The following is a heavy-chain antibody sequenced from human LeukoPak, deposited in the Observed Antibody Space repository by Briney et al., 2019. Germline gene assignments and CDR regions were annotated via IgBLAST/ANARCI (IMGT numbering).Heavy chain of an antibody. V-gene: IGHV3-30*02. J-gene: IGHJ4*02. CDR1: GFTFSSYG. CDR2: IQYDGSNK. CDR3: AKGSRWEKFDY. D-gene: IGHD1-26*01. Sequence: GGSLRLSCAASGFTFSSYGMHWVRQAPGKGLEWVAFIQYDGSNKYYADSVKGRFTISRDNSKNTLYLQMDSLRAEDTAVYYCAKGSRWEKFDYWGQGTLVTVSS.